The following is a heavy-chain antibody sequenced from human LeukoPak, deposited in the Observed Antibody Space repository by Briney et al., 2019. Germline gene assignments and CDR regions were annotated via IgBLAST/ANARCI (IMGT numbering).Heavy chain of an antibody. J-gene: IGHJ5*02. V-gene: IGHV4-59*12. Sequence: SETLSLTCTVSGGSISSYYWSWIRQPPGKGLEWIGYIYYSGSTNYNPSLKSRVTMSVDTSKNQFSLKLSSVTAADTAVYYCARSGAVAGGWFDPWGQGTLVTVSS. CDR2: IYYSGST. CDR3: ARSGAVAGGWFDP. D-gene: IGHD6-19*01. CDR1: GGSISSYY.